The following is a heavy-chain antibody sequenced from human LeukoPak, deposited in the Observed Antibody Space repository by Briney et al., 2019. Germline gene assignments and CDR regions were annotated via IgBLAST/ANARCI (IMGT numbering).Heavy chain of an antibody. V-gene: IGHV3-23*01. Sequence: GGSLRLSCAASGFTFSSYAMSWVRQTPGKGLEWVSSITSSGGSAFYADSVKGRFTFSRDNSKNTLFLQMNSLRAEDTAVYYCATDRGTHGWSGEDYFDYWGQGTLVTVSS. D-gene: IGHD3-10*01. CDR1: GFTFSSYA. CDR3: ATDRGTHGWSGEDYFDY. J-gene: IGHJ4*02. CDR2: ITSSGGSA.